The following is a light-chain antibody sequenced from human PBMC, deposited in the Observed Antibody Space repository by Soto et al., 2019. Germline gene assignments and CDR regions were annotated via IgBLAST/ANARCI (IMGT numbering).Light chain of an antibody. Sequence: SPLSCWSSQTVLYSSNNKNYLAWYQQKPRQPPKLLIYWASTRESGVPDRFSGSGSGTDFTLTISNLQAEDVAVYYCQQYYNSPLTFGGGTKVEIK. CDR2: WAS. CDR3: QQYYNSPLT. CDR1: QTVLYSSNNKNY. J-gene: IGKJ4*01. V-gene: IGKV4-1*01.